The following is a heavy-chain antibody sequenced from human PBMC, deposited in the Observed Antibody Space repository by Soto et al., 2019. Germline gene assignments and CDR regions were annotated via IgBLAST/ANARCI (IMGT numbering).Heavy chain of an antibody. V-gene: IGHV6-1*01. J-gene: IGHJ4*02. CDR3: ARAGQWLFDY. Sequence: QVQLQQSGPGLVKPSQTLSLTCAISGDSVSSKSAGWNWIRQSPSRGLEWLGRTYYRSKWYNEYAVSVKGRITINPDTSKNQFSLQLSSVTPEDTALYYCARAGQWLFDYWGQGTLVTVSS. CDR2: TYYRSKWYN. D-gene: IGHD6-19*01. CDR1: GDSVSSKSAG.